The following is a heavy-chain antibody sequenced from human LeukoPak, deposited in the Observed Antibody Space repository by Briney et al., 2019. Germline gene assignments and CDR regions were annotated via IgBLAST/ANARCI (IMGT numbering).Heavy chain of an antibody. J-gene: IGHJ4*02. CDR1: GFTVSSNH. D-gene: IGHD5-24*01. Sequence: PGGSLRLSCAASGFTVSSNHMSWVRQAPGKGLEWVSVIYSGGSTTYADSVKGRFTISRDNAKNTLYLQMNSLRAEDTALYYCVRGDGREYWGQGTLVTVSS. CDR3: VRGDGREY. V-gene: IGHV3-53*01. CDR2: IYSGGST.